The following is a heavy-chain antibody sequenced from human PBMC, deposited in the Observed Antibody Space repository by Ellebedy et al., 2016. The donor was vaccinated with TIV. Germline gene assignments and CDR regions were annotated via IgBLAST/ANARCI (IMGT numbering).Heavy chain of an antibody. CDR1: GASITSDNYY. J-gene: IGHJ1*01. Sequence: ETLSLXCTVSGASITSDNYYWSWIRQAPGKGLEWVSAISGSGDNTYYIDSVKGRFTISRDNSKNTLYLQMNSLRAEDTAQYYCAKDLGAGGGTVFQRWGQGTLVTVSS. CDR2: ISGSGDNT. V-gene: IGHV3-23*01. CDR3: AKDLGAGGGTVFQR. D-gene: IGHD2-8*02.